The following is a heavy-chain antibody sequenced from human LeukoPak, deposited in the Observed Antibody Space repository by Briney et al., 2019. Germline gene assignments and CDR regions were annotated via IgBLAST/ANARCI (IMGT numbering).Heavy chain of an antibody. CDR1: GFTFSSYA. V-gene: IGHV3-23*01. Sequence: GGSLRLSCAASGFTFSSYAMSWVRQAPGKGLEWVSAISGSGGSTYYADSVKGRFTISRDNSKNTLYLQMNSLRAEDTAVYYCARRWLQFGNYFDYWGQGTLVTASS. J-gene: IGHJ4*02. CDR2: ISGSGGST. D-gene: IGHD5-24*01. CDR3: ARRWLQFGNYFDY.